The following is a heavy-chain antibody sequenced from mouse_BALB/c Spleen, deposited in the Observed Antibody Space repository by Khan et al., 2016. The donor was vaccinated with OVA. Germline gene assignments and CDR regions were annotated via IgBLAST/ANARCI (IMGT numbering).Heavy chain of an antibody. D-gene: IGHD2-3*01. Sequence: EVQLQESGPGLVKPSQSLSLTCTVTGYSITSDYAWNWIRQFPGNKLEWMGYISYSGSTNYNPSLNSRISITRDTSKNQFFLQLNSVTTEDTATYYCARDGSRYNYAMDYGGQGTSVTVSS. CDR3: ARDGSRYNYAMDY. J-gene: IGHJ4*01. CDR2: ISYSGST. V-gene: IGHV3-2*02. CDR1: GYSITSDYA.